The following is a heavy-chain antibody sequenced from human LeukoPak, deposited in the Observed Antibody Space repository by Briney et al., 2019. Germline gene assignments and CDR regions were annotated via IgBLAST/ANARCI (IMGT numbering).Heavy chain of an antibody. CDR3: ARVKGNYQNWFDP. J-gene: IGHJ5*02. CDR2: IFYSGST. V-gene: IGHV4-39*07. Sequence: PSETLSLTCNVSSDSISSNNYYWGWIRQPPGKGLDRIGSIFYSGSTYYNPSLKSRVTISVDTSRNQFSLKLNSVTATDTAVYYCARVKGNYQNWFDPWGQGTLVTVSS. D-gene: IGHD1-7*01. CDR1: SDSISSNNYY.